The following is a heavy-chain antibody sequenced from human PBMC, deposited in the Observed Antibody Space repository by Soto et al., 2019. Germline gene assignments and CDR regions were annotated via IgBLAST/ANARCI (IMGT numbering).Heavy chain of an antibody. CDR1: GFTFSSYW. D-gene: IGHD2-2*01. Sequence: PGGSLRLSCAASGFTFSSYWMSWVRQAPGKGLEWVANIKQDGSEKYYVDSVKGRFTISRDNAKNSLYLQMNSLRAEDTAVYYCARDRSTEDVVVPAASAFDYWGQGTLVTVSS. CDR3: ARDRSTEDVVVPAASAFDY. CDR2: IKQDGSEK. J-gene: IGHJ4*02. V-gene: IGHV3-7*01.